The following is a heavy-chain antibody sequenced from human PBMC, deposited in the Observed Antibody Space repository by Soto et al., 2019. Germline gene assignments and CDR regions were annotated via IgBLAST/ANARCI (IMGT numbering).Heavy chain of an antibody. V-gene: IGHV1-58*01. J-gene: IGHJ4*02. D-gene: IGHD3-22*01. CDR2: ITVGTGNT. CDR3: AAGDSSGYYGG. Sequence: SVKVSCKASGFTFTSSSVQWVRQARGQRLEWIGWITVGTGNTNYAQKFQERVTITRDMSTSTAYMELSNLRSEDTAVYYCAAGDSSGYYGGWGQGTQVTVSP. CDR1: GFTFTSSS.